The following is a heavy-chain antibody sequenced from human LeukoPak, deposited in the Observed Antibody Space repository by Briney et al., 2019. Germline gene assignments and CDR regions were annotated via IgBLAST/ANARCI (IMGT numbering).Heavy chain of an antibody. V-gene: IGHV3-48*01. D-gene: IGHD4-17*01. CDR3: AREEVTTASYYFDY. CDR1: GFTFSSYS. CDR2: ISSSSSTI. Sequence: PGGSLRLSCAASGFTFSSYSMNWVRQAPGKGLEWVSYISSSSSTIYYADSVKGRFTISRDNAKNSLYLQMNSLRAEDTAVYYCAREEVTTASYYFDYWGQGTLVTVSS. J-gene: IGHJ4*02.